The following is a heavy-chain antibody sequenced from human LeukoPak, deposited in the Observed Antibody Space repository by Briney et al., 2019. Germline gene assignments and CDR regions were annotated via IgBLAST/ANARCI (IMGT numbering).Heavy chain of an antibody. CDR2: IYSAGAT. V-gene: IGHV3-53*01. CDR1: GFTVSDNY. Sequence: GGSLRLTCAASGFTVSDNYMTWVRQAPGKGVEWVSSIYSAGATHYAESVKGRFTISRDNSKNTLYLQMNSLRAEDMAVYYCARIEWERLGRAFDIWGRGTMVTVSS. J-gene: IGHJ3*02. D-gene: IGHD1-26*01. CDR3: ARIEWERLGRAFDI.